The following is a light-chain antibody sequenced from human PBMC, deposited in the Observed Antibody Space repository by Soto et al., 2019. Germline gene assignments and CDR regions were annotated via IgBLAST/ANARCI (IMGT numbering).Light chain of an antibody. CDR3: QQYSNYATGT. V-gene: IGKV1-5*01. J-gene: IGKJ1*01. Sequence: DIQMTQSPSTLSAFVGDRVTITCRASQSISGWLAWYQQKPGRAPNLLIYDASTLESGVPSRFSGSGSGPEFTLSITSPQPDDFATSDCQQYSNYATGTFGQGTNVDIK. CDR2: DAS. CDR1: QSISGW.